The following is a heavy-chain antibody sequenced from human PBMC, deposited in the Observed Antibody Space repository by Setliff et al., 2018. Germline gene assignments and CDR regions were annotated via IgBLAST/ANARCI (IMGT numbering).Heavy chain of an antibody. CDR1: GDSIPKND. CDR3: ATDVNQWDPTYMDV. CDR2: LQTYSGHT. J-gene: IGHJ6*03. Sequence: GASVKVSCKASGDSIPKNDISWVRQAPGQGLEWMGWLQTYSGHTNYAQKFRGRATMTTDTATRTAYLELRALTSDDTAVYYCATDVNQWDPTYMDVRGEGTTVTVSS. D-gene: IGHD1-26*01. V-gene: IGHV1-18*01.